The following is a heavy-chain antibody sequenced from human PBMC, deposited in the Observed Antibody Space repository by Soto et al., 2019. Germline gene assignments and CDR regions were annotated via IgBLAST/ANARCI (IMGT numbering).Heavy chain of an antibody. CDR3: AKESFASRGGYNWGGYFDY. J-gene: IGHJ4*02. Sequence: EVQLLESGGGLVQPGGSLRLSCAASGFTFSSYAMSWVRQAPGKGLEWVSVISGSGGSTYYADSVKGRFTISRDNSKNTLYVQMSSLRAEDTAVYYCAKESFASRGGYNWGGYFDYWGQGTLVTVSS. CDR1: GFTFSSYA. V-gene: IGHV3-23*01. D-gene: IGHD5-12*01. CDR2: ISGSGGST.